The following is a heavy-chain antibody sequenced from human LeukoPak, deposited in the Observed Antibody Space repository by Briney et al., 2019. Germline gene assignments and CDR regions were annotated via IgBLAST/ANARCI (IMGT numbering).Heavy chain of an antibody. Sequence: GASVKVSCKASGYTFTGYYVHWVRQAPGQGLEWMGIINPSGGSTSYAQKFQGRVTMTRDTSTSTVYMELSSLRSEDTAVYYCARAFVAAVPEGWFDPWGQGTLVTVSS. CDR2: INPSGGST. D-gene: IGHD6-25*01. CDR3: ARAFVAAVPEGWFDP. V-gene: IGHV1-46*01. J-gene: IGHJ5*02. CDR1: GYTFTGYY.